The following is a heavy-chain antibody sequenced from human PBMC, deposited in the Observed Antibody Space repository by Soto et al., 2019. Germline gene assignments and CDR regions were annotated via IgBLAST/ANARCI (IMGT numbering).Heavy chain of an antibody. CDR2: INSISSTI. CDR1: GFSFSNYN. CDR3: ARGDLVGFGELNRSYYNHGLCV. D-gene: IGHD3-16*01. V-gene: IGHV3-48*02. J-gene: IGHJ6*01. Sequence: PGGSLRLSCAASGFSFSNYNMNWVRQAPGKGLEWISYINSISSTIYYADSVKGRFTISRDNAKSSLYLHMNNLRDENTAVYYCARGDLVGFGELNRSYYNHGLCVWGRESTFTV.